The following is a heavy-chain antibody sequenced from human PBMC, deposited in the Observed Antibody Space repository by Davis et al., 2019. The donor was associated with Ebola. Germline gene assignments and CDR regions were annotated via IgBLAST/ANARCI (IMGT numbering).Heavy chain of an antibody. CDR1: GYSFTSYW. V-gene: IGHV5-10-1*04. Sequence: KVSCKGSGYSFTSYWISWVRQMPGKGLEWMGTIDPSDSYTNYRPSFQGQVTISADKSISTAYLQWRSLKASDTAMYYCAREGVLGDYWGQGTLVTVSS. J-gene: IGHJ4*02. D-gene: IGHD7-27*01. CDR3: AREGVLGDY. CDR2: IDPSDSYT.